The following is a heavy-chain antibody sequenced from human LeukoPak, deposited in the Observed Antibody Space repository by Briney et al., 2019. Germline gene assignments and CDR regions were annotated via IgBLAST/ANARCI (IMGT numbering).Heavy chain of an antibody. CDR3: ARDLKRWLQSDVFDI. Sequence: ASVKVSCKVSGYTFTSYYMHWVRQAPGQGLEWMGIINPSGGSTSYAQKFQGRVTMTRDTSTSTVYMELSSLRSEDTAVYYCARDLKRWLQSDVFDIWGQGTMVTVSS. D-gene: IGHD5-24*01. CDR1: GYTFTSYY. CDR2: INPSGGST. V-gene: IGHV1-46*03. J-gene: IGHJ3*02.